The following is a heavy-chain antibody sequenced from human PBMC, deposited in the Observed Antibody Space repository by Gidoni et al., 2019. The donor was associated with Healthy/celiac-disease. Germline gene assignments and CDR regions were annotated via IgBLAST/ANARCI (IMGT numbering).Heavy chain of an antibody. Sequence: QVQLQESGPGLVKPSETLSLTCTVSGGSISSYYWSWIRQPPGKGLEWIWYIYYSGSTNYNPSLKSRVPISVDTSKNQFSLKLSSVTAADTAVYYCARVYNWNYGGWFDPWGQGTLVTVSS. D-gene: IGHD1-7*01. V-gene: IGHV4-59*01. CDR3: ARVYNWNYGGWFDP. CDR2: IYYSGST. J-gene: IGHJ5*02. CDR1: GGSISSYY.